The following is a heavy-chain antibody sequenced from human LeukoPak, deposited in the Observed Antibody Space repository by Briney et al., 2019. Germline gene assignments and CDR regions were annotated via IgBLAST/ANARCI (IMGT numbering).Heavy chain of an antibody. D-gene: IGHD2-15*01. V-gene: IGHV5-51*01. CDR2: IYPGDSDT. J-gene: IGHJ4*02. Sequence: GASLKISCKGSGYSFTSYWIGWVRQMPGKGLEWMGIIYPGDSDTRYSPSFQGQVTISADKSISTAYLQWSSLKASDSAMYYCTRRSLCSGGSCYPDYWGQGTLVTVSS. CDR3: TRRSLCSGGSCYPDY. CDR1: GYSFTSYW.